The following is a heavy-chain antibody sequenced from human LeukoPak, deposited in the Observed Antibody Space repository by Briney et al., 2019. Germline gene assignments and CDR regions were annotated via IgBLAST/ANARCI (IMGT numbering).Heavy chain of an antibody. J-gene: IGHJ4*02. CDR3: AKAIDSRGHWYERGADY. CDR1: GFAFRDYA. V-gene: IGHV3-23*01. CDR2: VSGDGSQT. D-gene: IGHD2-21*02. Sequence: GGSLRLSCAASGFAFRDYAMSWVRQVTGEALEWVATVSGDGSQTYDSVSLKGRFTISRDNFDNTVYLRMSGLRAEDAAIYYCAKAIDSRGHWYERGADYWGQGTPVTVSS.